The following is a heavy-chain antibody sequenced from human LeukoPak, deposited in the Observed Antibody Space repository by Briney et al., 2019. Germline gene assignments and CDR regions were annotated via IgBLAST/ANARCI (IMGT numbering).Heavy chain of an antibody. J-gene: IGHJ6*02. CDR1: GGSISSYY. Sequence: SETLSLTCTVSGGSISSYYWSWIRQPPRKGLEWIGYIYYSGSTNYNPSLKSRVTISVDTSKNQFSLKLSSVTAADTAVYYCARRIAVAGTRPYYYYYGMDVWGQGTTDTVSS. V-gene: IGHV4-59*08. CDR2: IYYSGST. CDR3: ARRIAVAGTRPYYYYYGMDV. D-gene: IGHD6-19*01.